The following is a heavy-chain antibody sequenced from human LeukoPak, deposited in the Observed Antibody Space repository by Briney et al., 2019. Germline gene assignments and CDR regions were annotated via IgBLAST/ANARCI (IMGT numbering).Heavy chain of an antibody. V-gene: IGHV3-23*01. CDR2: ISGSGGST. Sequence: GGSLRLSCAASGFTFSSYAMSWVRQAPGKGLGWVSAISGSGGSTYYADSVKGRFTISRDNSKNTLYLQMNSLRAEDTAVYYCAKAGDYGDFNWFDPWGQGTLVTVSS. CDR3: AKAGDYGDFNWFDP. D-gene: IGHD4-17*01. J-gene: IGHJ5*02. CDR1: GFTFSSYA.